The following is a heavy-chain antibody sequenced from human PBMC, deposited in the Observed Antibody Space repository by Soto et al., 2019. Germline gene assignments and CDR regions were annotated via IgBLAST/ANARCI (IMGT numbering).Heavy chain of an antibody. V-gene: IGHV6-1*01. J-gene: IGHJ4*02. CDR1: GDSVPSNSAA. CDR3: ARVKRSSSGWRPFDY. Sequence: PSQTLSLTCAISGDSVPSNSAAWNWIRQSPSRGLEWLGRTYYRSKWYNDYAVSVKSRITLNPDTSKNQFSLQLNSVTPEDTAVYYCARVKRSSSGWRPFDYWGQGTLVTVSS. D-gene: IGHD6-19*01. CDR2: TYYRSKWYN.